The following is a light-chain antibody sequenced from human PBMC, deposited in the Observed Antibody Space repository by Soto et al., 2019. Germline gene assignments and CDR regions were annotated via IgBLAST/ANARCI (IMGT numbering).Light chain of an antibody. CDR1: QSISSSY. V-gene: IGKV3-20*01. Sequence: EIVLTQSPGTLSLSPGEGAALSCRANQSISSSYLAWYQQKPGQAPRLLIFAASSRATGIPARFSGSGSGTDFTLTISRLEPEDFAVYYCQQYDSSMLTFGGGTKVEI. CDR2: AAS. CDR3: QQYDSSMLT. J-gene: IGKJ4*01.